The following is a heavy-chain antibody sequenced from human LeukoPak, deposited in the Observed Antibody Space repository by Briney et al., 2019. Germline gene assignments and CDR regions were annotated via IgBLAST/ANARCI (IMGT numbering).Heavy chain of an antibody. CDR3: ARDTYDSSGYYRGGGFDY. J-gene: IGHJ4*02. CDR1: VGSFCGYY. Sequence: PSETLSLTCAVYVGSFCGYYWSCMRHPPGEGLEWSGYIYDSGRIYYNPSLKSRVPISVDTSKNQFSLKLSSVTAADTAVYYCARDTYDSSGYYRGGGFDYWGQGTLVTVSS. V-gene: IGHV4-34*09. D-gene: IGHD3-22*01. CDR2: IYDSGRI.